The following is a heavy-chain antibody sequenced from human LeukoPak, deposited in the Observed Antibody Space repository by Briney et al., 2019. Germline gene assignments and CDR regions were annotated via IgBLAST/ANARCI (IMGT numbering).Heavy chain of an antibody. CDR1: GGSISSYY. J-gene: IGHJ6*03. V-gene: IGHV4-59*01. CDR2: IYYSGST. D-gene: IGHD6-6*01. Sequence: SETLSLTCTVSGGSISSYYWSWIRQPPGKGLEWIGYIYYSGSTNYNPSLKSRVTISVDTSKNQFSLKPSSVTAADTAVYYCARGGIAARRPTIYYYYYYMDVWGKGTTVTVSS. CDR3: ARGGIAARRPTIYYYYYYMDV.